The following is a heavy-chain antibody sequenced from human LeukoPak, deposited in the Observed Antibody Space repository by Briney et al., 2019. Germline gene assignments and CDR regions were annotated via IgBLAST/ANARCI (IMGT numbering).Heavy chain of an antibody. CDR2: IGTAGDT. CDR1: GFTFSNYD. Sequence: GGSLRLSCAASGFTFSNYDMHWVRQAAGKGLKWVSAIGTAGDTYYSASVRGRFTISRENARNSLFLQMSGLSAGDTAVYYCTSSPAYSSSWEAIDNWGQGTLVTVSS. D-gene: IGHD6-13*01. CDR3: TSSPAYSSSWEAIDN. V-gene: IGHV3-13*01. J-gene: IGHJ4*02.